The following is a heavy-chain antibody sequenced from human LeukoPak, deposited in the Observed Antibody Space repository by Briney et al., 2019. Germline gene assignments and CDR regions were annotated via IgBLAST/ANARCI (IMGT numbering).Heavy chain of an antibody. V-gene: IGHV3-21*01. D-gene: IGHD6-13*01. J-gene: IGHJ5*02. CDR3: ARDSSSSSLNWFDP. CDR1: GFTFSSYA. Sequence: GGSLRLSCAASGFTFSSYAMSWVRQAPGKGLEWVSSISSSSSYIYYADSVKGRFTISRDNAKNSLYLQMNSLRAEDTAVYYCARDSSSSSLNWFDPWGQGTLVTVSS. CDR2: ISSSSSYI.